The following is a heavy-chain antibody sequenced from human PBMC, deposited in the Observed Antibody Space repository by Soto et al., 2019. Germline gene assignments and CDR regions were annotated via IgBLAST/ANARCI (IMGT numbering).Heavy chain of an antibody. CDR1: GCTFDDYA. V-gene: IGHV3-9*01. J-gene: IGHJ5*02. Sequence: SLRLSCAASGCTFDDYAMHWVRQSPGKGLEWVSGISWNSGSIGYADSVKGRFTISRDNAKNSLYLQMNSLRAEDTALYYCAKDTGPLVEGSGCYHWGPGTLVTGSS. CDR3: AKDTGPLVEGSGCYH. CDR2: ISWNSGSI. D-gene: IGHD2-8*02.